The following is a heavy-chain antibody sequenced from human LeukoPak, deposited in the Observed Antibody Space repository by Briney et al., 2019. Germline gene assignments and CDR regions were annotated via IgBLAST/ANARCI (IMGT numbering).Heavy chain of an antibody. CDR3: ATSTKYSISWGAFDI. D-gene: IGHD6-13*01. CDR2: MHPNSGAT. Sequence: ASVKVSCKASEYIFTTYYMHWVRQAPGQGLEWMGWMHPNSGATNYAQKIQGRVTMTRDTSISTAYMELSSLTSDDTAVYYCATSTKYSISWGAFDIWGQGTMVTVPS. CDR1: EYIFTTYY. J-gene: IGHJ3*02. V-gene: IGHV1-2*02.